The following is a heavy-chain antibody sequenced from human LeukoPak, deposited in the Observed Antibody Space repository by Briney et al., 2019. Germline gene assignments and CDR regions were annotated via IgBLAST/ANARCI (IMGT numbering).Heavy chain of an antibody. CDR2: IYYSGST. Sequence: KPSETLSLTCTVSGGPISSSSYYWGWIRQPPGKGLEWIGSIYYSGSTYYNPSLKSRVTISVDTSKNQFSLKLSSVTAADTAVYYCARPSTDYVWGSYRTGAFDIWGQGTMVTVSS. CDR1: GGPISSSSYY. D-gene: IGHD3-16*02. J-gene: IGHJ3*02. CDR3: ARPSTDYVWGSYRTGAFDI. V-gene: IGHV4-39*01.